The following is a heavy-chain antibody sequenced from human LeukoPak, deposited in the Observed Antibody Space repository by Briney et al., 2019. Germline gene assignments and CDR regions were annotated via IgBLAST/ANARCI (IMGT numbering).Heavy chain of an antibody. J-gene: IGHJ4*02. CDR3: AKDFYGYPPVGFDY. D-gene: IGHD6-25*01. CDR2: ISSSGSTI. V-gene: IGHV3-48*03. Sequence: GGSLRLSCAASGFTFSSYEMNWVRQAPGKGLEWVSYISSSGSTIYYADSVKGRFTISRDNAKNSLYLQMNSLRAEDTAVYYCAKDFYGYPPVGFDYWGQGTLVTVSS. CDR1: GFTFSSYE.